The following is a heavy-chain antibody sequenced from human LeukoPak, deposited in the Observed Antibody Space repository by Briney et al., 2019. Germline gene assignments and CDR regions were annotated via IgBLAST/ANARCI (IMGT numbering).Heavy chain of an antibody. Sequence: SETLSLTCTVSGDSISSYYWSWIRQPPGKGLEWIGYIYYSGSTNYNPSLKSRVTISVDTSKNQFSLKLSSVTAADTAVYYCARERQYYYDSSGIRAFDIWGQGTMVTVSS. J-gene: IGHJ3*02. CDR1: GDSISSYY. CDR2: IYYSGST. V-gene: IGHV4-59*01. CDR3: ARERQYYYDSSGIRAFDI. D-gene: IGHD3-22*01.